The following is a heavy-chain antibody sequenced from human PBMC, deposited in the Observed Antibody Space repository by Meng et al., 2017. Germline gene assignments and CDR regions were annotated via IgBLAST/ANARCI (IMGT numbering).Heavy chain of an antibody. J-gene: IGHJ4*02. D-gene: IGHD1-26*01. CDR1: GYTFTSYY. V-gene: IGHV1-2*02. Sequence: ASVKVSCKASGYTFTSYYMLWVRQAPGQGLEWMGWINPNSGGTNYAQKFQGRVTMTRDTSISTAYMWLRRLRSDDTAVYYCARDREYSGSYHDLVNWCQGTLVTVSS. CDR2: INPNSGGT. CDR3: ARDREYSGSYHDLVN.